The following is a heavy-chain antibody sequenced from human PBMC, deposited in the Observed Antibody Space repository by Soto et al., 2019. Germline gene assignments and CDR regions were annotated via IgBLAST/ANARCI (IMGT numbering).Heavy chain of an antibody. D-gene: IGHD5-12*01. CDR2: IYPGDSDT. CDR1: GYSFTSYW. J-gene: IGHJ4*02. CDR3: ARAGEGWLRWLVNSYYFDY. Sequence: GESLKISCKGSGYSFTSYWIGWVRQMPGKGLEWMGIIYPGDSDTRYSPSFQGQVTISADKSISTAYLQWSSLKASDTAMYYCARAGEGWLRWLVNSYYFDYWGQGTLVTVSS. V-gene: IGHV5-51*01.